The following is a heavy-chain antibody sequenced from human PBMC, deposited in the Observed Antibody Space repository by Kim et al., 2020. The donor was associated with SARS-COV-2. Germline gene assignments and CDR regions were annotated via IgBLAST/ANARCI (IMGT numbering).Heavy chain of an antibody. D-gene: IGHD3-10*01. CDR1: GYTFTSYA. CDR3: ARDPLYYYGSGSSPDNWFDP. J-gene: IGHJ5*02. Sequence: ASVKVSCKASGYTFTSYAMHWVRQAPGQRLEWMGWINAGNGNTKYSQKFQGRVTITRDTSASTAYMELSSLRSEDTAVYYCARDPLYYYGSGSSPDNWFDPWGQGTLVTVPQ. CDR2: INAGNGNT. V-gene: IGHV1-3*01.